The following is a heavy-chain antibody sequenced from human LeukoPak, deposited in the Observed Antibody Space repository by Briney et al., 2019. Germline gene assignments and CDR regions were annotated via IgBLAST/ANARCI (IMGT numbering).Heavy chain of an antibody. CDR1: GFIFSSHA. CDR3: AKMRGQYYHSYYMDA. V-gene: IGHV3-23*01. CDR2: GGSGGST. J-gene: IGHJ6*03. Sequence: GGSLRLSCAASGFIFSSHAMSWVRQAPGKGLEWVSYGGSGGSTYYADSVKGRFTVSRDNSKSTLYLQMNSLTAEDTAVYYCAKMRGQYYHSYYMDAWGKGTTVTVSS.